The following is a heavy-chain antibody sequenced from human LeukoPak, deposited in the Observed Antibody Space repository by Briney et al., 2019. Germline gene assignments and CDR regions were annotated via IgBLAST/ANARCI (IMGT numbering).Heavy chain of an antibody. J-gene: IGHJ5*02. CDR1: GGSISSYY. CDR2: VYYSGST. Sequence: SETRSLTCTVSGGSISSYYWSWIRQSPGRGLEWIGYVYYSGSTTYNPSLKSRVIISVDTSKNQFSLKLSSVTAADSAVYYCARGGTMVTPGLVWLDPWGQGTLVTVSS. V-gene: IGHV4-59*01. D-gene: IGHD4/OR15-4a*01. CDR3: ARGGTMVTPGLVWLDP.